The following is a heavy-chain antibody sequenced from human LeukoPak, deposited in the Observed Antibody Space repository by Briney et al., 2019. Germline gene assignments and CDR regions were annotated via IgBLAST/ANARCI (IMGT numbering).Heavy chain of an antibody. D-gene: IGHD1-26*01. CDR2: INPNSGGT. CDR1: GYTFTGYY. V-gene: IGHV1-2*02. CDR3: ARTWEGALDI. Sequence: ASVKVSCKASGYTFTGYYMHWVRQAPGQGLEWMGWINPNSGGTNYAQKFQGRVTMTRDTSISTAYMEMTRLRSDDTAVYFCARTWEGALDIWDQGTTVTVSS. J-gene: IGHJ3*02.